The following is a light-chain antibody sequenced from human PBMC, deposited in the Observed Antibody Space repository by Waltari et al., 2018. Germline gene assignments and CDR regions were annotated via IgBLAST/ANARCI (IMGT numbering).Light chain of an antibody. CDR2: GAS. CDR1: QGVASY. CDR3: QRYPAAPYT. Sequence: IQVTPSHSSLSASVGDTVPITCRASQGVASYLSWYQQKPGQPPKVLVYGASILQSWVPGRFIGSGSGTDFSLTINGLQAEDVATYYCQRYPAAPYTFGQGTKVEIK. V-gene: IGKV1-27*01. J-gene: IGKJ2*01.